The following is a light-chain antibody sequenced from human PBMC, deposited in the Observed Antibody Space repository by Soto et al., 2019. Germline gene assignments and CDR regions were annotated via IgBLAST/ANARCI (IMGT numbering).Light chain of an antibody. CDR3: QQSYSTPIS. V-gene: IGKV1-39*01. CDR1: QTISSW. J-gene: IGKJ5*01. CDR2: TAS. Sequence: DIQMTQSPSTLAASVGDRFTITCRASQTISSWLAWYQQKPGKAPNLLMYTASNLQSGVPSRFSGSGSGTDFTLTISSLQPEDFATYYCQQSYSTPISFGQGTRLEIK.